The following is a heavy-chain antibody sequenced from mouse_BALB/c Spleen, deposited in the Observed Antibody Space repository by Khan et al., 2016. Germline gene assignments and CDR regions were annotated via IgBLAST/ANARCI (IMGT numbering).Heavy chain of an antibody. CDR1: GFSLTGYG. J-gene: IGHJ4*01. V-gene: IGHV2-6-7*01. CDR2: IWGDGSK. CDR3: ARDDYAMDY. Sequence: QVQLKESGPGLVAPSQSLSITCTVSGFSLTGYGVNWVRQPPGKGLEWLGMIWGDGSKDYNSAIKSKLSISKDNSKNQVFLKMNRLQTDTGRYYCARDDYAMDYWGQGTSVTVSS.